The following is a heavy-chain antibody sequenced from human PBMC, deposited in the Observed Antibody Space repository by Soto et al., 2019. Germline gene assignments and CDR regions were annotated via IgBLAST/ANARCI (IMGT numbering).Heavy chain of an antibody. V-gene: IGHV1-69*04. CDR2: IIPILGIA. J-gene: IGHJ3*02. CDR3: ARDLSTMVRGVTSAFDI. D-gene: IGHD3-10*01. CDR1: GGTFSSYT. Sequence: GASVKVSCKASGGTFSSYTISWVRQAPGQGLEWMGRIIPILGIANYAQKFQGRVTITADKSTSTAYMELSSLRSEDTAVYYCARDLSTMVRGVTSAFDIWGQGTMVTVS.